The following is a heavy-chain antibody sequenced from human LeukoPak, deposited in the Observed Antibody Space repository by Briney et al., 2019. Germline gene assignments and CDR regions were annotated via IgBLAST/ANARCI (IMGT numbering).Heavy chain of an antibody. D-gene: IGHD5-18*01. CDR2: IKRDGSEK. CDR3: APMAADTAMVGMDV. J-gene: IGHJ6*02. V-gene: IGHV3-7*05. CDR1: GFTFSNYW. Sequence: GSLRLSCAASGFTFSNYWMSWVRQAPGKGLDWVANIKRDGSEKYYVDSVKGRFTISRDNAKNSLYLHMNSLRAADTAVYYCAPMAADTAMVGMDVWGQGTEVTVSS.